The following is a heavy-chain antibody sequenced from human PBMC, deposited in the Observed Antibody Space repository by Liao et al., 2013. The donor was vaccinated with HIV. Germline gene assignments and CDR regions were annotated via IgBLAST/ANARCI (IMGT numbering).Heavy chain of an antibody. V-gene: IGHV4-61*02. J-gene: IGHJ5*02. Sequence: QVQLQESGPGLVKPSQTLSLTCTVSGGSISSGSYYWSWIRQPAGKGLEWIGRIYTSGSTNYNPSLKSRVTISIDTSKSQFSLNLRSVTAADTAVYYCARRSDWFDPWGQGTLVTVSS. D-gene: IGHD6-25*01. CDR1: GGSISSGSYY. CDR2: IYTSGST. CDR3: ARRSDWFDP.